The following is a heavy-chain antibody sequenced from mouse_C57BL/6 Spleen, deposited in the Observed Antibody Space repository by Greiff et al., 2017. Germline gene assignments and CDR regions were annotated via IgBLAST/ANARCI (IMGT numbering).Heavy chain of an antibody. D-gene: IGHD3-3*01. CDR1: GYTFTDYY. V-gene: IGHV1-76*01. CDR2: IYPGSGNT. CDR3: ARSPRLGGFAY. Sequence: VQLQQSGAELVRPGASVKLSCKASGYTFTDYYINWVKQRPGQGLEWIARIYPGSGNTYYNEKFKGKATLTAEKSSSTAYMQLSSLTSEDSAVYFCARSPRLGGFAYWGQGTLVTVSA. J-gene: IGHJ3*01.